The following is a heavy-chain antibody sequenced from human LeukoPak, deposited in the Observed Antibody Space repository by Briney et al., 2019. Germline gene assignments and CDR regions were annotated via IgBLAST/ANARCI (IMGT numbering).Heavy chain of an antibody. CDR2: ISGRGGST. D-gene: IGHD5-18*01. CDR1: GVTCCSNA. V-gene: IGHV3-23*01. Sequence: GGSPILFCAASGVTCCSNALSWCGQAMGEGVEWGSGISGRGGSTYYADSVKGRFPISTDNSKNTLYQHMNSLRAEDTAVYYCAKGQPLIIQLNPGDDAFDIWGQGTMVTVSS. CDR3: AKGQPLIIQLNPGDDAFDI. J-gene: IGHJ3*02.